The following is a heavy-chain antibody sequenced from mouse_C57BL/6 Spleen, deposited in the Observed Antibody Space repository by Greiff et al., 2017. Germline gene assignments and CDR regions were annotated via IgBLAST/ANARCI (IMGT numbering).Heavy chain of an antibody. J-gene: IGHJ1*03. CDR2: ISPGRGST. D-gene: IGHD3-1*01. V-gene: IGHV1-55*01. CDR3: ARDRGGPDV. CDR1: GYTFTSYW. Sequence: QVQLQQPGAELVKPGASVKMSCKASGYTFTSYWITWVKQRPGQGLEWIGDISPGRGSTTYNEKFKSTATLTVDTSSSTAYMQLSSLTSEDSAVYYCARDRGGPDVCGTGTTVTASS.